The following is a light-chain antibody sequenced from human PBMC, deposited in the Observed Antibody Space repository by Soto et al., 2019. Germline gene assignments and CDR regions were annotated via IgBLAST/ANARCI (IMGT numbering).Light chain of an antibody. CDR2: GAS. CDR1: QSVNSN. V-gene: IGKV3-15*01. CDR3: QQYNNWPPLT. Sequence: EIVMTQSPATLSVSPGERATLSCRASQSVNSNLAWYQQKPGQAPRLLIYGASTGATGIPARFSGSGSGTEFTLTISSLQYEDFAIYYCQQYNNWPPLTFGGGTKVDIK. J-gene: IGKJ4*01.